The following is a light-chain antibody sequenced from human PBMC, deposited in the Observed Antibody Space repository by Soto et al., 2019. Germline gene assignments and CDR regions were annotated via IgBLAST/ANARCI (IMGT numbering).Light chain of an antibody. CDR3: QQRGNRPLT. CDR1: QSVSSS. Sequence: MVVAHSPATLSLSPGERATLSCRASQSVSSSLAWYQQKPGQAPRLLIYDASNRAAGIPARFSGSGSGTDFTLTISSLEPEDFAVYYCQQRGNRPLTFGGGTKVDIK. J-gene: IGKJ4*01. CDR2: DAS. V-gene: IGKV3-11*01.